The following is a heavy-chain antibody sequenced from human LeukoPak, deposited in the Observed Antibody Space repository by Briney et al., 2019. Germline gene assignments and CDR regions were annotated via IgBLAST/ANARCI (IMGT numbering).Heavy chain of an antibody. CDR1: GFTVSSNY. D-gene: IGHD2-15*01. Sequence: GGSLRLSCAAAGFTVSSNYMSWARQAPGEGREWDSFIYSGGSTYSADSVRARFTIPRANSKNPLNLQRTSLRAEDRAGYSVARVIVGLYVDYGNQQTLVTVPS. CDR2: IYSGGST. V-gene: IGHV3-66*01. CDR3: ARVIVGLYVDY. J-gene: IGHJ4*02.